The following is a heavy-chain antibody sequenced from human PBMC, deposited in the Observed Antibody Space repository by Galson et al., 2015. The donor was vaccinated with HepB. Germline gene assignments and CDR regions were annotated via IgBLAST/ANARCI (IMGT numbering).Heavy chain of an antibody. J-gene: IGHJ4*02. V-gene: IGHV3-7*01. CDR3: ARVIVGATRRYFDY. CDR2: IKQDGSEK. CDR1: GFTFSSYW. D-gene: IGHD1-26*01. Sequence: SLRLSCAASGFTFSSYWMSWVRQAPGKGLEWVANIKQDGSEKYYVDSVKGRFTISRDNAKNSLYLQMNSLRAEDTAVYYCARVIVGATRRYFDYWGQGTLVTVSS.